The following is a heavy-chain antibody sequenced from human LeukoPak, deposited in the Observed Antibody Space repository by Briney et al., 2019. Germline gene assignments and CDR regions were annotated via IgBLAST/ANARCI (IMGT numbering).Heavy chain of an antibody. J-gene: IGHJ4*02. CDR2: VGGSVGSM. CDR3: AKRGNSWDLFDY. CDR1: GFTFSSYV. D-gene: IGHD6-13*01. V-gene: IGHV3-23*01. Sequence: GGSLRLSCAASGFTFSSYVMSGVRQAPGKGLEWVSNVGGSVGSMFCAASVKGRFAISRDNSKNTLFLQMNNLRVDDTAVYYCAKRGNSWDLFDYWGQGTLVTVSS.